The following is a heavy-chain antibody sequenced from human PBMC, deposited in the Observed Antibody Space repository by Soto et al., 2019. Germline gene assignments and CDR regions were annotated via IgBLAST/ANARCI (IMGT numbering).Heavy chain of an antibody. CDR3: ARDANGHAFDI. Sequence: SETLSLTCTVSGGSISSYYWSWIRQPPGKGLEWIGYIYYSGSTNYNPSLKSRVTISVDTSKNQFSLKLSSVTAADTAVYYCARDANGHAFDIWGQGTTLTVS. J-gene: IGHJ3*02. CDR2: IYYSGST. V-gene: IGHV4-59*01. CDR1: GGSISSYY. D-gene: IGHD2-8*01.